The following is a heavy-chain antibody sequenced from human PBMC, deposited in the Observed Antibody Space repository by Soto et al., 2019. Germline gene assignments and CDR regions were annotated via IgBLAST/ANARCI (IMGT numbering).Heavy chain of an antibody. CDR1: GGTFSSYA. CDR3: ARKHGSGSYYKSRAYYYYYYGMDV. Sequence: ASVKVSCKASGGTFSSYAISWVRQAPGQGLEWMGGIIPIFGTANYAQKFQGRVTITADKSTSTAYMELSSLRSEDTAVYYCARKHGSGSYYKSRAYYYYYYGMDVWGQGTTVTVSS. J-gene: IGHJ6*02. CDR2: IIPIFGTA. D-gene: IGHD3-10*01. V-gene: IGHV1-69*06.